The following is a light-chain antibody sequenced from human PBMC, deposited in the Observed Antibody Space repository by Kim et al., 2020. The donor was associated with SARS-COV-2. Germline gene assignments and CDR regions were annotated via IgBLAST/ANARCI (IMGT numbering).Light chain of an antibody. J-gene: IGLJ3*02. CDR3: QSYDSSNWV. CDR1: SGSIASSF. Sequence: NFMLTQPHSVSESPGKTVTISCTRSSGSIASSFVQWSQQRPGSAPTTVIYEDNQRPSGVPDRFSGSIDSSSNSASLTISGLKTEDEADYYCQSYDSSNWVFGGGTKLSVL. V-gene: IGLV6-57*04. CDR2: EDN.